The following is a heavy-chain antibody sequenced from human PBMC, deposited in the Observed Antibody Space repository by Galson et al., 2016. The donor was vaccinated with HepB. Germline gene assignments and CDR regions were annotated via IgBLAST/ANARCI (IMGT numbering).Heavy chain of an antibody. CDR3: ARVTMRGWSYFDY. D-gene: IGHD6-19*01. Sequence: SETLSLTCTVSGGSISSYYWSWIRQPPGKGLEWIGYIYYTGSTNYNPSLNSRVTISVDKSKNQFSLKLSSVSAADTAVYYCARVTMRGWSYFDYWGQGTLVTVSS. CDR1: GGSISSYY. CDR2: IYYTGST. V-gene: IGHV4-59*01. J-gene: IGHJ4*02.